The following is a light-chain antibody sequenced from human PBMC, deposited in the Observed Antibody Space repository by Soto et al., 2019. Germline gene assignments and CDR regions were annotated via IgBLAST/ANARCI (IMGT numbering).Light chain of an antibody. V-gene: IGKV1-5*03. CDR3: QQYNSYPET. J-gene: IGKJ2*01. CDR2: KAS. Sequence: DIQMTQSPSTLSASVGDRVTITCRASQSINSWLAWYQQKPGKAPKLLIYKASSLESGVPSRFSGSGSGTDFTLTIRSLQPDDFATYYCQQYNSYPETFGQGTQLEIK. CDR1: QSINSW.